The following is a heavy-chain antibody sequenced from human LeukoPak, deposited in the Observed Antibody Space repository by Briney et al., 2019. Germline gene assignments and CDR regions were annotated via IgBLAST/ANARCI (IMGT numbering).Heavy chain of an antibody. CDR2: ISSTAATT. Sequence: PGGSLRLSCAASGFTFSSFAMSWVRQAPGQGLEWVSSISSTAATTYYADSVKGRFTISRDTSKNTLYLQMNSLRAEDTAVYYCARDYSGSYYKGFDYWGQGTLVTVSS. J-gene: IGHJ4*02. CDR1: GFTFSSFA. V-gene: IGHV3-23*01. CDR3: ARDYSGSYYKGFDY. D-gene: IGHD1-26*01.